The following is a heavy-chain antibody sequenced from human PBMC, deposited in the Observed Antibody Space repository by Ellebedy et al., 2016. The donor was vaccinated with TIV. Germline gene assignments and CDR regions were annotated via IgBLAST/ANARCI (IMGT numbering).Heavy chain of an antibody. Sequence: ASVKVSCKASGGTFSSYAISWVRQAPGQGLEWMGGSIPMFGTANYAQKFQGRITIIADESTSTAYMELSSLRSEDTAIYYCAREGSNYGDYYYAMDVWGQGTTVTVSS. CDR2: SIPMFGTA. V-gene: IGHV1-69*13. CDR1: GGTFSSYA. CDR3: AREGSNYGDYYYAMDV. J-gene: IGHJ6*02. D-gene: IGHD4-11*01.